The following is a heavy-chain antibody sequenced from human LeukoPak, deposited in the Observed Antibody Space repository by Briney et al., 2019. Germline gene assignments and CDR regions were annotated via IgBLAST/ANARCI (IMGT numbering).Heavy chain of an antibody. CDR2: IRYDGSNK. J-gene: IGHJ5*02. D-gene: IGHD6-13*01. V-gene: IGHV3-30*02. CDR1: GFTFSSYG. CDR3: AKAPAGPEYSSSWRFGYNWFDP. Sequence: GGSLRLSCAASGFTFSSYGMHWVRQAPGKGLEWVAFIRYDGSNKYYADSVKGRFTISRDNSKNTLYLQMNSLRGEDTAVYFCAKAPAGPEYSSSWRFGYNWFDPWGQGTLVIVSS.